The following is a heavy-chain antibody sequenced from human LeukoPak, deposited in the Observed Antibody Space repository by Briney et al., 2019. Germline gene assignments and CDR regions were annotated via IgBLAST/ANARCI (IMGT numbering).Heavy chain of an antibody. V-gene: IGHV3-53*05. CDR1: GFTVSGNY. CDR2: IYSGGST. Sequence: PGGSLRLSCAASGFTVSGNYMSWVRQAPGKGLEWVSVIYSGGSTYYADSVKGRFTISRDNSKNTLYLQMNSLRAEDTAVYYCARDPYDSSGYFDYWGQGTLVTVSS. J-gene: IGHJ4*02. D-gene: IGHD3-22*01. CDR3: ARDPYDSSGYFDY.